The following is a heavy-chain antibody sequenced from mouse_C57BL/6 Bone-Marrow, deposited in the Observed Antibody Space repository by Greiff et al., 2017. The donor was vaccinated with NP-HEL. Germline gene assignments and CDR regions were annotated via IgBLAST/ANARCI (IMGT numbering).Heavy chain of an antibody. J-gene: IGHJ3*01. Sequence: EVKLVESEGGLVQPGSSMKLSCTASGFTFSDYYMAWVRQVPEKGLEWVANINYDGSSTYYLDSLKSRFIISRDNAKNILYLQMSSLKSEDTATDYGARSDLYSNSAWCAYWGQGTLVTVSA. CDR2: INYDGSST. CDR3: ARSDLYSNSAWCAY. D-gene: IGHD2-5*01. V-gene: IGHV5-16*01. CDR1: GFTFSDYY.